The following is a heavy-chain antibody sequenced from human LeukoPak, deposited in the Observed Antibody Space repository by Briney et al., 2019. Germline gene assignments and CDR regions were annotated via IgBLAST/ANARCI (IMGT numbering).Heavy chain of an antibody. D-gene: IGHD5-18*01. CDR2: INHSGST. CDR3: ARGPGDTAMAQGYYFDY. V-gene: IGHV4-34*01. J-gene: IGHJ4*02. Sequence: SETLSLTCAVYGGSFSGYYWSWIRQPPGKGLEWIGEINHSGSTNYNPSLKSRVTISVDTSKNQFSLKLSSVTAADTAAYYCARGPGDTAMAQGYYFDYWGQGTLVTVSS. CDR1: GGSFSGYY.